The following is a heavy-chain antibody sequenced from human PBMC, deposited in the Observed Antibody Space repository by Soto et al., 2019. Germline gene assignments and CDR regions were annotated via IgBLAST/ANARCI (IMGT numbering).Heavy chain of an antibody. V-gene: IGHV3-7*01. D-gene: IGHD1-26*01. CDR1: GFTFSNSW. Sequence: EVQLVESGGALVQPGGSLRLSCAASGFTFSNSWMNWVRQAPGKGLEWVANIKQDGSEKSYVDSVKGRFTISRDNAKNSLYLQMKSLGAEETAVYDCTRDLYRGSYLGEGYWGQGTLVTVSS. CDR2: IKQDGSEK. CDR3: TRDLYRGSYLGEGY. J-gene: IGHJ4*02.